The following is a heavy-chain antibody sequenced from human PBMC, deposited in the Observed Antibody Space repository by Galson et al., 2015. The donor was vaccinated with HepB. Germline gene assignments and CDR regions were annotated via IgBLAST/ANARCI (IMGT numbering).Heavy chain of an antibody. CDR2: IYPGDSDT. J-gene: IGHJ4*02. CDR3: ARTSEENYYGSGSYDY. Sequence: SGAEVKKPGESLKISCKGSGYSFTSYWIGWVRQMPGKGLEWMGIIYPGDSDTRYSPSFQGQVTISADKSISTAYLQWSSLKASDTAMYYCARTSEENYYGSGSYDYWGQGTLVTVSS. CDR1: GYSFTSYW. V-gene: IGHV5-51*03. D-gene: IGHD3-10*01.